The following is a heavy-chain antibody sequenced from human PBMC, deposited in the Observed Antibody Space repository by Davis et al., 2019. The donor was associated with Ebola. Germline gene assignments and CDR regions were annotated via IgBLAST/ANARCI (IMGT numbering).Heavy chain of an antibody. CDR1: GFTFSSSW. Sequence: GGSLRLSCAASGFTFSSSWMSWVRQTPVKGLEWVANIKPDGSEKYYVDSMKGRFTISRDNARNSLYLQMNSLRAEDTAVYYCARGDYYDSTNYFIDAFDIWGQGTVVTVSS. V-gene: IGHV3-7*03. CDR2: IKPDGSEK. J-gene: IGHJ3*02. D-gene: IGHD3-22*01. CDR3: ARGDYYDSTNYFIDAFDI.